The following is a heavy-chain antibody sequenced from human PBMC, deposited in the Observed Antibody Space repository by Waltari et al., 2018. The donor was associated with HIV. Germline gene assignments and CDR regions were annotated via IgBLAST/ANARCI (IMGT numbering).Heavy chain of an antibody. J-gene: IGHJ6*02. D-gene: IGHD3-22*01. CDR3: ARDSSGYYYVGYGMDV. V-gene: IGHV3-30*01. Sequence: QVQLVESGGGVVQPGRSLRLSCAASGFTFNTYAMYWVRQAPGKGLACVAVISYDGSNKYCADSVKGRFTISRDNSKNTLYLQMNSLRAEDTAVYYCARDSSGYYYVGYGMDVWGQGTTVTVSS. CDR2: ISYDGSNK. CDR1: GFTFNTYA.